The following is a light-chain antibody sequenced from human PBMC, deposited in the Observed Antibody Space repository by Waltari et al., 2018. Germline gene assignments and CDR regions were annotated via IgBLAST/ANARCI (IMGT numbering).Light chain of an antibody. CDR2: EVT. CDR3: TSYAASNTLI. V-gene: IGLV2-8*01. J-gene: IGLJ2*01. CDR1: SSDVGGYEY. Sequence: ASGSPGQSVTISCTGTSSDVGGYEYVSWYQQHPGKTPKLMILEVTKRPSGVPDRFSGSKSGNTASLTVSGLQPEDEADYYCTSYAASNTLIFGGGTRLTVL.